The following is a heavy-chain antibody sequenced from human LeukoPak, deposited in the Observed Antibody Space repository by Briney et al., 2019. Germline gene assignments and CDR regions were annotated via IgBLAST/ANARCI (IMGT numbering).Heavy chain of an antibody. V-gene: IGHV4-39*01. D-gene: IGHD2-2*01. CDR3: ARLRCCSSTSPSNAFDI. Sequence: SETLSLTCTVSGGSISSSSYYWGWIRQPPGKGLEWIGSIYYSGSTYYNPSLKSRVTISVDTSKNQFSLKLSSVTAADTAVYYCARLRCCSSTSPSNAFDIWGQGTMVTVSS. CDR1: GGSISSSSYY. J-gene: IGHJ3*02. CDR2: IYYSGST.